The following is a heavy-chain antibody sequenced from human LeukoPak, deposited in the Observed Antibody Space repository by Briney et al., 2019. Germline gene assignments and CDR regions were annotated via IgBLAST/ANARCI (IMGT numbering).Heavy chain of an antibody. D-gene: IGHD6-19*01. V-gene: IGHV3-23*01. CDR3: AKGIYSSGWSYFDY. J-gene: IGHJ4*01. CDR1: GFTFSNSA. CDR2: LSGSGITT. Sequence: GGSLRLSCAASGFTFSNSAMSWVRQAPGKGVEWVSTLSGSGITTYYADSVKGRFTISRDNSKNTLYLQMNTLRAEDSALYYCAKGIYSSGWSYFDYWGHGTLVTVSS.